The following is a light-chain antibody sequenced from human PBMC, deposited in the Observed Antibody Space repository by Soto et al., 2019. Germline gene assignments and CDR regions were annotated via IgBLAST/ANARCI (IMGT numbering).Light chain of an antibody. CDR3: QQYNNWPPIT. J-gene: IGKJ5*01. Sequence: ETVLTQSPATLSLSLGERATLSCRASQSVTYNLAWYQQKPGQAPRLLIHGASTRAIGIPDRFSGSGSGTEFTLTISSLQSEDFAVYYCQQYNNWPPITFGQGTRLEIK. CDR1: QSVTYN. V-gene: IGKV3-15*01. CDR2: GAS.